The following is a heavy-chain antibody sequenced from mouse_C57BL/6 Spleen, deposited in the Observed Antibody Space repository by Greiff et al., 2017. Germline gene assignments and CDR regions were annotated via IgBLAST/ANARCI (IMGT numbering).Heavy chain of an antibody. J-gene: IGHJ3*01. V-gene: IGHV1-74*01. D-gene: IGHD2-10*02. CDR3: AIKEYGNYVWFAY. Sequence: VQLQQPGAELVQPGASVKVSCKASGYTFTSYWMHWVQQRPGQGLEWIGRIHPSDSDTNYNQKFKGKATLTVDKASSTAYMQLSSRTCEDSAVYDCAIKEYGNYVWFAYWGQGTLVTVSA. CDR2: IHPSDSDT. CDR1: GYTFTSYW.